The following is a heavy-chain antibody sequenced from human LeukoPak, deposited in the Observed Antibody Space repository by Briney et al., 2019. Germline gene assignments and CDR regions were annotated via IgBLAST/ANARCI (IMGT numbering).Heavy chain of an antibody. CDR1: GFTFSSYG. V-gene: IGHV3-30*02. CDR3: AKEEGTAAEGGPAFDY. CDR2: IWYGGSNK. J-gene: IGHJ4*02. Sequence: PGGSLRLSCAASGFTFSSYGMHWVRQAPGKGLEWVAVIWYGGSNKYYADSVKGRFTISRDNSKNTLYLQMNSLRAEDTAVYYCAKEEGTAAEGGPAFDYWGQGTLVTVSS. D-gene: IGHD6-13*01.